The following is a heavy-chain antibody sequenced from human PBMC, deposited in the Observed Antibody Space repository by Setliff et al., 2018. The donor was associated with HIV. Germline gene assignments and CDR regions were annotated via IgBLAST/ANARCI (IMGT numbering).Heavy chain of an antibody. Sequence: GGSLRLSCAASGFAFSSYEMNWVRQAPGKGLEWVSYISSSSITIYYADSVKGRFTISRDNAKNSLYLQMNSLRAEDSAVYYCARVCSGTSCTPDTYDYWDQGALVTVSS. V-gene: IGHV3-48*03. CDR2: ISSSSITI. J-gene: IGHJ4*02. CDR1: GFAFSSYE. CDR3: ARVCSGTSCTPDTYDY. D-gene: IGHD2-2*01.